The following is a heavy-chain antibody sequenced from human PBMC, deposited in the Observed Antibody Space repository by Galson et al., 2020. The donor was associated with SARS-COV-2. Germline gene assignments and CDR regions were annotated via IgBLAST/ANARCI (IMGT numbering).Heavy chain of an antibody. CDR2: ISYDGSNK. CDR3: ARDMFGSGWYGPLDY. V-gene: IGHV3-30*04. J-gene: IGHJ4*02. Sequence: GESLKISCAASGFTFSSYAMHWVRQAPGKGLEWVAVISYDGSNKYYADSVKGRFTISRDNSKNTLYLQMNSLRAEDTAVYYCARDMFGSGWYGPLDYWGQGTLVTVSS. CDR1: GFTFSSYA. D-gene: IGHD6-19*01.